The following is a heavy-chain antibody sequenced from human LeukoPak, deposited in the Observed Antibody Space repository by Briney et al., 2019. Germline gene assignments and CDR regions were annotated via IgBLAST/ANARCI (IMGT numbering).Heavy chain of an antibody. J-gene: IGHJ4*02. Sequence: GGSLRLSCEASGLTFSRHAMTWVHQAPGKGLEWVSGITASGGSTYHSESVKGRFTISRDNSKNTLYLQMNSLRAEDTAVYYCATRPPSETYYGVLDYWGQGTLVTVSS. D-gene: IGHD3-16*01. V-gene: IGHV3-23*01. CDR3: ATRPPSETYYGVLDY. CDR1: GLTFSRHA. CDR2: ITASGGST.